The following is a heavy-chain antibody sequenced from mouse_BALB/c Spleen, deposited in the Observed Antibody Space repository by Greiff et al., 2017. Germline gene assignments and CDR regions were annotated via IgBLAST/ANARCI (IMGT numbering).Heavy chain of an antibody. CDR1: GFTFTDYY. Sequence: EVQLVESGGGLVQPGGSLRLSCATSGFTFTDYYMSWVRQPPGKALEWLGFIRNKANGYTTEYSASVKGRFTISRDNSQSILYLQMNTLRAEDSATYYCARDEYGVDYWGQGTTLTVSS. D-gene: IGHD5-1*01. CDR3: ARDEYGVDY. CDR2: IRNKANGYTT. J-gene: IGHJ2*01. V-gene: IGHV7-3*02.